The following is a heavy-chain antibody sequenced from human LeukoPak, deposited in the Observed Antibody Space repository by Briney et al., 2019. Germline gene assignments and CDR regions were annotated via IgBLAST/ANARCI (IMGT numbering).Heavy chain of an antibody. J-gene: IGHJ3*02. CDR1: GFTFSSYW. Sequence: PWGSLRLSCAASGFTFSSYWMHWVRQAPGKGLVWVSRINTDGSTTSYADSVKGRFTISRDNAKYTLYLQMHSLRAEDTAVYYCARAQSLDAFDIWGQGTMVTVSS. V-gene: IGHV3-74*01. CDR2: INTDGSTT. CDR3: ARAQSLDAFDI.